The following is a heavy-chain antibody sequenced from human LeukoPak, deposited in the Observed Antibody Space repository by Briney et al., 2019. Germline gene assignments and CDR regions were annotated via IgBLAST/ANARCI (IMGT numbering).Heavy chain of an antibody. Sequence: GGSLRLSWAAFGFTFSSSEMESVRQATGKGLEWVSAIGTAGDTYYPGSVKGRFTISRENAKNSLYLQMNSLRAGHTAVYYCARACIARSGCYYFDYRGQGTLVTVSS. J-gene: IGHJ4*02. CDR2: IGTAGDT. D-gene: IGHD3-3*01. CDR3: ARACIARSGCYYFDY. CDR1: GFTFSSSE. V-gene: IGHV3-13*04.